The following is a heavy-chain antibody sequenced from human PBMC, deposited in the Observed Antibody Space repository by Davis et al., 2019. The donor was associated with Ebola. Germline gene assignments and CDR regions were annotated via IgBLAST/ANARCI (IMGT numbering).Heavy chain of an antibody. CDR1: GFIFSTYV. D-gene: IGHD6-19*01. J-gene: IGHJ3*01. V-gene: IGHV3-23*01. Sequence: GGSLRLSCSASGFIFSTYVMSWVCQAPGKGLEWVSTYVTSADTYYADSVKGRFTISRDNSKNTLHLQMNSLRVEDTAIYYCAKDTSNVWFDVWGQGTMVTVSS. CDR3: AKDTSNVWFDV. CDR2: VTSADT.